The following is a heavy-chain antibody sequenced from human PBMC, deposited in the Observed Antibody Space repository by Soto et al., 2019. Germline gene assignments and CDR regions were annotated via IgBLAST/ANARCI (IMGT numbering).Heavy chain of an antibody. D-gene: IGHD3-16*01. CDR3: ARDSLGLNPIGYNWFDP. CDR2: ISAYNGNT. V-gene: IGHV1-18*01. Sequence: QVQLVQSGAEVKKPGASVKVSCKAAGYTFTSYGINWVRQSPGQGLAWMGWISAYNGNTNYAQKLQGRVTMTTDTSTSTGYMELRSLRSDDTAVYYCARDSLGLNPIGYNWFDPWGQGTLVTVSS. CDR1: GYTFTSYG. J-gene: IGHJ5*02.